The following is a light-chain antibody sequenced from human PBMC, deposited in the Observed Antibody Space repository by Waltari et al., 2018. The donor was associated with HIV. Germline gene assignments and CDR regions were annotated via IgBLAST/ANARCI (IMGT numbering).Light chain of an antibody. V-gene: IGLV1-40*01. CDR3: QSYDSSLSGWV. Sequence: QSMLTHPPSLLGAPVQRLTSPSTGRSSTIVAGYDVHLYHQLPGTAPKLLIDGNSNRPSRVPDRFSGSKSGTSASLAITGLQAEDEAYYYCQSYDSSLSGWVFGGGTKLTVL. CDR2: GNS. J-gene: IGLJ3*02. CDR1: SSTIVAGYD.